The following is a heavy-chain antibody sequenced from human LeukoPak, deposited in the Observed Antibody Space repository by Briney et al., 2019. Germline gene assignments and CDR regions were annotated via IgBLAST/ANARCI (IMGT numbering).Heavy chain of an antibody. V-gene: IGHV4-38-2*01. CDR3: ARGGLITMIVVVITPFDY. Sequence: SETLSLTCAVSNYSLSSGYYWGWIRQPPGKGLEWIGSIYQSGSTYYNPSLKSRVTISVDTSKNQFSLKLTSVTAADTAVYYCARGGLITMIVVVITPFDYWGQGTLVTVSS. CDR1: NYSLSSGYY. J-gene: IGHJ4*02. CDR2: IYQSGST. D-gene: IGHD3-22*01.